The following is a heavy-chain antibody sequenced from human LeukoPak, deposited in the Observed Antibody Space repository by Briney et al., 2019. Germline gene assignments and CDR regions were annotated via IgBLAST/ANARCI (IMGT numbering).Heavy chain of an antibody. J-gene: IGHJ4*02. V-gene: IGHV3-23*01. CDR3: TKDSGDIALREIFHY. CDR2: ISGSGGST. D-gene: IGHD5-18*01. CDR1: GFTFSSYG. Sequence: GGSLRLSCAASGFTFSSYGMHWVRQAPGKGLEWVSGISGSGGSTYYADSVKGRFTISRDNSKNTLYLQMNSLRAEDTALYYCTKDSGDIALREIFHYWGQGTLVTVSS.